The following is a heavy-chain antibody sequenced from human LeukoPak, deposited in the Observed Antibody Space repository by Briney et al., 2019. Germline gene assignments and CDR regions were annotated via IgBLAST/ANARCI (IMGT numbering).Heavy chain of an antibody. D-gene: IGHD3-16*01. CDR3: LRETGLLPAYDYYMDV. J-gene: IGHJ6*03. V-gene: IGHV4-4*07. Sequence: SETLSLTCTVSGGSMNTYYWGWTRQPAGKGLEWIGRIYTSGSTDYNPSLKSRVTMSVDTSKNQFSLKLNSVTAADTAVYYLLRETGLLPAYDYYMDVWGKGTMVTVSS. CDR1: GGSMNTYY. CDR2: IYTSGST.